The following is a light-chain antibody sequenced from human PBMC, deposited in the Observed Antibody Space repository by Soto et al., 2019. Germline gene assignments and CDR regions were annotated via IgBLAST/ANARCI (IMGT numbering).Light chain of an antibody. J-gene: IGLJ3*02. V-gene: IGLV1-44*01. CDR3: ATEDDSLNGRV. CDR1: SSNIGGNP. Sequence: QSVLTQPPSASGTPGQKVTISCSGSSSNIGGNPVNWYRHFPGTAPKVLIYSSDQRPSGVPDRFSGSKSGTSASLAIRGLQSEDEADYYSATEDDSLNGRVFGGGTKVTVL. CDR2: SSD.